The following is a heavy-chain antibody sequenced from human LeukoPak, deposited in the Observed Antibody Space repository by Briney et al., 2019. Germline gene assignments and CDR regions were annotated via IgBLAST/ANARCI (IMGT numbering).Heavy chain of an antibody. Sequence: GGSLRLSCAGSGFTFSSYWMNWVRQAPGKGLEWVANIKQDGSETYYVDSVKGRFTISRDNAKNSLYLQMNSLRAEDTAVYYCARGPATYNWNHFFDHWGQGNLVTVSS. CDR1: GFTFSSYW. CDR2: IKQDGSET. V-gene: IGHV3-7*04. D-gene: IGHD1-14*01. CDR3: ARGPATYNWNHFFDH. J-gene: IGHJ4*02.